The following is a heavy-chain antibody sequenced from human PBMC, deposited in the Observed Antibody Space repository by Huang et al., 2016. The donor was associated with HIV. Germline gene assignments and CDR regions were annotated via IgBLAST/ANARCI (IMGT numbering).Heavy chain of an antibody. CDR1: GYTFTSYA. Sequence: QVQLVQSGAEVNKPGASVKVSCKASGYTFTSYATNWVRPATGQGREWMGWMNHNSGNTGYAQKFQGRVTMTTNTSISTTYMELSSLRSEDTAVYYCARGSKWLRDGMDVWGQGTTVTVSS. D-gene: IGHD5-12*01. CDR3: ARGSKWLRDGMDV. V-gene: IGHV1-8*01. J-gene: IGHJ6*02. CDR2: MNHNSGNT.